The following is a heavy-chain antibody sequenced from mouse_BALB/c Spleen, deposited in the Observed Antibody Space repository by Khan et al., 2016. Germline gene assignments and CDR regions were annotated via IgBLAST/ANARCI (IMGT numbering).Heavy chain of an antibody. J-gene: IGHJ1*01. V-gene: IGHV1-7*01. CDR3: ASYYYGSSYCDV. CDR2: INPSTGYT. CDR1: GYTFTSYW. D-gene: IGHD1-1*01. Sequence: QVRLQQSGAELAKPGASVKMSCKASGYTFTSYWMHWVKQRPGQGLEWIGYINPSTGYTEYNQKFKDKATLTADKSSSTAYMQLSSLTSEDSAVYYCASYYYGSSYCDVCGAGTTVTVSS.